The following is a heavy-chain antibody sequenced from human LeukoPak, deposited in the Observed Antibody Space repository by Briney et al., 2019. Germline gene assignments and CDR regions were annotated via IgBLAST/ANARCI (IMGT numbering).Heavy chain of an antibody. J-gene: IGHJ4*02. D-gene: IGHD2-21*02. CDR2: IYTSGST. CDR3: ARAPAYCGGDCYLDY. V-gene: IGHV4-4*07. CDR1: GGSISSYY. Sequence: SETLSLTCTVSGGSISSYYWSWIRQPAGKGLEWIGRIYTSGSTNYNPSLKSRVTMPIDTSKNQFSLKLSSLTAADTAVYYCARAPAYCGGDCYLDYWGQGTLVTVSS.